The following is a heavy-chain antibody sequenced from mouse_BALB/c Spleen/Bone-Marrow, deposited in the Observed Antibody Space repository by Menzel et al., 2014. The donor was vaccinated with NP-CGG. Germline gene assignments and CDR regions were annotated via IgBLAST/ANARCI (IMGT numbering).Heavy chain of an antibody. CDR3: RAYYXXDXYAMDY. CDR2: IDPETGGT. CDR1: GYTFTDYE. Sequence: VQLQQSGAELVRPGASVTLSCKASGYTFTDYEMHWVKQTPVHGLEWIGAIDPETGGTAYNQKFKGKATLTADKSSSTAYMELRSLTSEDSAVYYCRAYYXXDXYAMDYWGQGTSVTVSS. D-gene: IGHD2-14*01. V-gene: IGHV1-15*01. J-gene: IGHJ4*01.